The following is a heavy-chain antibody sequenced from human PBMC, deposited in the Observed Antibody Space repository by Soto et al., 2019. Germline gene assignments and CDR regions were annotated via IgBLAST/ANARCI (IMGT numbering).Heavy chain of an antibody. CDR2: IKHTGSF. V-gene: IGHV4-34*01. J-gene: IGHJ6*02. Sequence: SETLSLTCSVSGGPVSGYHWSWIRQYPGKGLEWIAEIKHTGSFHYNPSLLSRVTMSVDTSKNQFSLNLSSVTAADTAVYYCARGDVGDPYFYYFGLDVWGQGTTVTVSS. CDR1: GGPVSGYH. D-gene: IGHD3-10*01. CDR3: ARGDVGDPYFYYFGLDV.